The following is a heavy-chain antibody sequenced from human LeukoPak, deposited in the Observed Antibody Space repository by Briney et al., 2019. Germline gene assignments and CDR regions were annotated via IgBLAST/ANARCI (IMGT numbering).Heavy chain of an antibody. J-gene: IGHJ6*03. V-gene: IGHV1-8*02. CDR2: INPNSGNT. CDR3: ARGKKDIVLMVYATTKYYYYYYMDV. Sequence: ASVKVSCKASGYTFTSYDINWVRQATGQGLEWMGRINPNSGNTDYAQKFQGRVTMTRNTSISTAYMELSSLRSEDTAVYYCARGKKDIVLMVYATTKYYYYYYMDVWGKGTTVTVSS. D-gene: IGHD2-8*01. CDR1: GYTFTSYD.